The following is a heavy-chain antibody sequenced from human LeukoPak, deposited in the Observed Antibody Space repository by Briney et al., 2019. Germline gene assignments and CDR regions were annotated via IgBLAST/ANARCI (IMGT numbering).Heavy chain of an antibody. D-gene: IGHD4-17*01. CDR3: TRRGHDYGDENPPFDY. V-gene: IGHV3-73*01. CDR1: GFTFSGSA. CDR2: IRSKANSYAT. Sequence: GRSLRLSCAASGFTFSGSAMHWVRQASGKGLEWVGRIRSKANSYATAYAASVKGRFTISRDDSKNTAYLQMNSLKTGDTAVYYCTRRGHDYGDENPPFDYWGQGTLATVSS. J-gene: IGHJ4*02.